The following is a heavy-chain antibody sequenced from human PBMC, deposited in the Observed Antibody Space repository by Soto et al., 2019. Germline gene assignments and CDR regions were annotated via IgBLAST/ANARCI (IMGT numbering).Heavy chain of an antibody. CDR3: ASLDDYGVFHN. V-gene: IGHV4-30-2*01. J-gene: IGHJ4*02. Sequence: PSETLSLTCTVSGVSITTTAFSWSWIRQPPGKGLEWIGYFYHSCSTYDNPSLNSRVTISIDRSKNQFSLDLASVTAADTAVYYCASLDDYGVFHNWGQGAPVTVSS. CDR2: FYHSCST. D-gene: IGHD4-17*01. CDR1: GVSITTTAFS.